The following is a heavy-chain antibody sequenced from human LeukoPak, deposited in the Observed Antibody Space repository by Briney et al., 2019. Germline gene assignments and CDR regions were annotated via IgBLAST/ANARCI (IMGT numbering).Heavy chain of an antibody. CDR2: IYYSGST. D-gene: IGHD4-17*01. J-gene: IGHJ4*02. V-gene: IGHV4-59*01. CDR1: GGSISSYY. CDR3: ARELATVTILDY. Sequence: SETLSLTCTVSGGSISSYYWSWIRQPPGRGLEWIGYIYYSGSTNYNPSLKSRVTISVDTSKNQFSLKLSSVTAADTAVYYCARELATVTILDYWGQGTLVTVSS.